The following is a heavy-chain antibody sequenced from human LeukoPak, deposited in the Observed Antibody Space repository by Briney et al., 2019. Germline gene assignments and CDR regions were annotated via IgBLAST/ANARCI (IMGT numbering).Heavy chain of an antibody. Sequence: ASVKVSCKASGYTFTGYYMHWVRQAPGQGLEWMGWINPNSGGTNYAQKFQGRVTMTRDTSISTAYMELSRLRSDDTAVYYCARDLTLLGSSWDYWGQGTLVTVSS. CDR2: INPNSGGT. J-gene: IGHJ4*02. V-gene: IGHV1-2*02. CDR1: GYTFTGYY. CDR3: ARDLTLLGSSWDY. D-gene: IGHD2-15*01.